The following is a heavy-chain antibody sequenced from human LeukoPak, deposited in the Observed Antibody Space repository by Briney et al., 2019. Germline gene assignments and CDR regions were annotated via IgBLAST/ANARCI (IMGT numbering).Heavy chain of an antibody. CDR2: ISGSGGST. J-gene: IGHJ4*02. CDR3: AKSDSGWYGETFDY. CDR1: GFTFSSYA. V-gene: IGHV3-23*01. Sequence: GGSLRLSCAASGFTFSSYAMSWVRHAPGKGLEWVSAISGSGGSTYYADSVKGRFTISRDNSKNTLYLQMNSLRAEDTAVYYCAKSDSGWYGETFDYWGQGTLVTVSS. D-gene: IGHD6-19*01.